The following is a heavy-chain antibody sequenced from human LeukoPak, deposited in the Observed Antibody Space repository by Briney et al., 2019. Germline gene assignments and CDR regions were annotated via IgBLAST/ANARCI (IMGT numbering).Heavy chain of an antibody. V-gene: IGHV1-18*01. CDR3: ARANYYGSGMLYFDY. Sequence: ASVKVSCKASGYTFTSYGISWVRQAPGQGLEWMGWISAYNGNTNYAQKLQGRVTMTTDTSTSTAYMELRSLRSEDTAVYYCARANYYGSGMLYFDYWGQGTLVTVSS. CDR1: GYTFTSYG. J-gene: IGHJ4*02. D-gene: IGHD3-10*01. CDR2: ISAYNGNT.